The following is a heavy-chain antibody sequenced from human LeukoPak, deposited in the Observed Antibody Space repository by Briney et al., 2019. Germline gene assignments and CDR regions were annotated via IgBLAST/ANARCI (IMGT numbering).Heavy chain of an antibody. CDR2: IYYSGST. J-gene: IGHJ4*02. CDR1: GGSISSYY. CDR3: ARWEWLRFYFGY. V-gene: IGHV4-59*01. D-gene: IGHD5-12*01. Sequence: SETLSLTCTVSGGSISSYYWSWIRQPPGKGLEWIGYIYYSGSTNYNPSLKSRVTISVDTSKNQFSLKLSSVTAADTAVYYCARWEWLRFYFGYWGQGTLVTVSS.